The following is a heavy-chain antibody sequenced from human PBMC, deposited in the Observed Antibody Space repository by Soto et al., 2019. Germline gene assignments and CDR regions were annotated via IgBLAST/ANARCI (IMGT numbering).Heavy chain of an antibody. CDR2: ISYDGTKN. V-gene: IGHV3-30*03. J-gene: IGHJ4*02. Sequence: PGGCLRLSCAASGFTFSYYGMHWVRQAPGKGLEWVAVISYDGTKNYYADSVKGRFTISRDNSKNTLYVQMNSLRPEDTAMYYCATRRVSTRTFGYWGQGTPVTVSS. CDR1: GFTFSYYG. CDR3: ATRRVSTRTFGY. D-gene: IGHD1-1*01.